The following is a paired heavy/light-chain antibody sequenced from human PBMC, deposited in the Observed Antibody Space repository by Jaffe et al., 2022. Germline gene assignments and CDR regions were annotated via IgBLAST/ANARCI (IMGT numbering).Heavy chain of an antibody. CDR1: GFTFNDYG. CDR3: AKDRKTWYNTGLNDALDM. CDR2: ISYSSGTI. J-gene: IGHJ3*02. V-gene: IGHV3-9*01. Sequence: EVQLVESGGGLVQPGRSLRLSCAASGFTFNDYGIHWVRQAPGKGLEWVSGISYSSGTIDYADSVKGRFTISRDNAKNSLYLQMNSLRSEDTALYYCAKDRKTWYNTGLNDALDMWGQGTMVTVSS. D-gene: IGHD1-1*01.
Light chain of an antibody. CDR3: SSYSSSSALNWV. V-gene: IGLV2-14*03. Sequence: QSALTQPASVSGSPGQSITISCTGTSGDVGDYNLVSWYQQYPDKAPKLMIYGVTNRPSGVSDRFSGSKSGNAASLTISGLQAEDEADYYCSSYSSSSALNWVFGGGTKLTVL. CDR2: GVT. CDR1: SGDVGDYNL. J-gene: IGLJ3*02.